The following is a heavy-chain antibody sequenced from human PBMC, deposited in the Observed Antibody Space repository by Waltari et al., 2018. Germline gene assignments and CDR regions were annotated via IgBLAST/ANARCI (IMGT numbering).Heavy chain of an antibody. V-gene: IGHV3-30-3*01. Sequence: QVQLVESGGGVVQPGRSLRLSCAASGFPFSSYAMQWVRQAPGKGLEWVAVISYDGSNKYYADSVKGRFTISRDNSKNTLYLQMNSLRAEDTAVYYCARDWTLAVAGYFDYWGQGTLVTVSS. CDR3: ARDWTLAVAGYFDY. D-gene: IGHD6-19*01. CDR2: ISYDGSNK. CDR1: GFPFSSYA. J-gene: IGHJ4*02.